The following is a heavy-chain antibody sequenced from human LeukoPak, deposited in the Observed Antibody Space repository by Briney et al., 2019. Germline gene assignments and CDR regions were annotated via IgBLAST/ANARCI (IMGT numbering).Heavy chain of an antibody. J-gene: IGHJ4*02. CDR1: GYTFTSYD. D-gene: IGHD3-22*01. CDR3: CHLENSSGYGTDY. Sequence: VASVKVSCKASGYTFTSYDINWVRQATGQGLEWMGWMNPNSGNTGYAQKFQGRVTMTRNTSISTAYMELSSLRSEDTAVYYCCHLENSSGYGTDYWGQGTLVTVSS. V-gene: IGHV1-8*01. CDR2: MNPNSGNT.